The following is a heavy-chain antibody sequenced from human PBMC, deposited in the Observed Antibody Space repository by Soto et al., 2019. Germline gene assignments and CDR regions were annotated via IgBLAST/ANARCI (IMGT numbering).Heavy chain of an antibody. CDR1: GFTFSSYA. D-gene: IGHD3-3*01. CDR2: ISGSGGST. Sequence: GGSLRLSCAASGFTFSSYAMSWVRQAPGKGLEWVSAISGSGGSTYYADSVKGRFTISRDNSKNTLYLQMNSLRAEDTAVYYCAKETPTLYYDFWSGYSSRLDYWGQGTLVTVSS. J-gene: IGHJ4*02. V-gene: IGHV3-23*01. CDR3: AKETPTLYYDFWSGYSSRLDY.